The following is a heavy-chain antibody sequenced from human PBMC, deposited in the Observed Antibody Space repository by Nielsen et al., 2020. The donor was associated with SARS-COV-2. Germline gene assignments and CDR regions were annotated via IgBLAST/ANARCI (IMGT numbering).Heavy chain of an antibody. CDR2: IYFTVRT. Sequence: SETLSLTCTVSGASISSGGYFWSWIRPQPGKGLEWIGYIYFTVRTSYNPSLKSRVAMSVDTSKNQFSLDLKSVTAADTAVYYCAREASGYDHYKYGMDVWGLGATVTVSS. CDR1: GASISSGGYF. J-gene: IGHJ6*02. CDR3: AREASGYDHYKYGMDV. D-gene: IGHD5-12*01. V-gene: IGHV4-31*03.